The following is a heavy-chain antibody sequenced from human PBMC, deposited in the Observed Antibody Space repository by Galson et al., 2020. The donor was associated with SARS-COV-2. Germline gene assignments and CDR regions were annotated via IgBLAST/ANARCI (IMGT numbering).Heavy chain of an antibody. D-gene: IGHD2-15*01. CDR1: GYTFTSQY. CDR3: ARDRARYCYGGSCYSTWASDT. Sequence: ASVKVSCKTSGYTFTSQYMHWVRQAPGQGLEWMGMINPSGGRTNYAQTFQGRVTMTGDTSTTTVYMELSSLRSEDTAVYYCARDRARYCYGGSCYSTWASDTWGQGTLVTVSS. CDR2: INPSGGRT. J-gene: IGHJ3*02. V-gene: IGHV1-46*01.